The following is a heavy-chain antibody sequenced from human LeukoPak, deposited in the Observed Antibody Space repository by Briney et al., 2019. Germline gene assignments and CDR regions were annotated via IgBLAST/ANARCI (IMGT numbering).Heavy chain of an antibody. Sequence: ASVKVSCKASGYTFPSYDINWVGQATGQGREWMGWRNPNSGNKGYAQKFQGRVTMTRNTSISTAYMELSSLRSEDTAVYYCARSQRAYSGSYPLCYWGQGTLVTVSS. CDR1: GYTFPSYD. J-gene: IGHJ4*02. V-gene: IGHV1-8*01. CDR2: RNPNSGNK. D-gene: IGHD1-26*01. CDR3: ARSQRAYSGSYPLCY.